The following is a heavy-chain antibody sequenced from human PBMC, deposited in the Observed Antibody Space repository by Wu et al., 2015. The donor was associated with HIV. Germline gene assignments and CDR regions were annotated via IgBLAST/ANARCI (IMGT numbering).Heavy chain of an antibody. D-gene: IGHD6-19*01. J-gene: IGHJ4*02. CDR1: GYTFSSYD. CDR3: ARQRAYTSGWYILDN. V-gene: IGHV1-8*01. Sequence: QVQLVQSGAEVKKPGASVKVSCKASGYTFSSYDINWVRQATGQGLEWMGWMNPRTGNIGYAQKFQGRVTMTRDTSISTANMELGSLRSEDTAVYYCARQRAYTSGWYILDNWGQGTLVTVSS. CDR2: MNPRTGNI.